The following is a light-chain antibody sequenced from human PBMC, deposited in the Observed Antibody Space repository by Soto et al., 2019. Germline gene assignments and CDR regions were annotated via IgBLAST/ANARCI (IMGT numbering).Light chain of an antibody. CDR2: GAS. V-gene: IGKV3-20*01. J-gene: IGKJ3*01. Sequence: EIVLTQSPGTLSLSPVERATLSCMASQSVSSNLAWYQQKPGQAPRLIIHGASRRATDIPDRFSGSGSGADFTLTINTLEPEDFAAYYCQQYGSSPFTFGPGTKVDIK. CDR1: QSVSSN. CDR3: QQYGSSPFT.